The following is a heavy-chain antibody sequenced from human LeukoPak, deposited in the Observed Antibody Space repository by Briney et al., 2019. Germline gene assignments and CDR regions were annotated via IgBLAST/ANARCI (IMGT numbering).Heavy chain of an antibody. J-gene: IGHJ4*02. Sequence: SETLSLTCTVSGDSIITSSYYSGWLRQPPGEGLEWLVSIYYSGITHYNPSLKRRVTIYVDTSRNQFSLHLYSVTAADTAVFYCARSDYYDYRQIDIWGQGTLVTVSS. CDR1: GDSIITSSYY. CDR3: ARSDYYDYRQIDI. CDR2: IYYSGIT. D-gene: IGHD3-22*01. V-gene: IGHV4-39*01.